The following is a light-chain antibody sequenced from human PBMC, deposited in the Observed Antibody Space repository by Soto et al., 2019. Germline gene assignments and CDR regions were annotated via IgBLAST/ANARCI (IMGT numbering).Light chain of an antibody. CDR2: AAS. V-gene: IGKV3D-15*01. CDR3: QQYNNWPPMYT. J-gene: IGKJ2*01. Sequence: EIVMTQSPATLSVSPGERVTLSCRASESVSSNLAWYQQRPGQAPRLLIYAASTSATGIPARFSGSGSGTEFTLTISSLQSEDFAVYYCQQYNNWPPMYTFGQGTKREIK. CDR1: ESVSSN.